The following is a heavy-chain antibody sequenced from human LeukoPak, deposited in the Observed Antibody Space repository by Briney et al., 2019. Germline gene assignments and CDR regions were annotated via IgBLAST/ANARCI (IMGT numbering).Heavy chain of an antibody. Sequence: GGSLRLSCAASGFTFSSHGMHWVRQAPGKGLEWVAFIRYDGSNKYYADSVKGRFTISRDNSKNTLYLQMNSLRAEDTAVYYCARDPDDSSGYYYTDPYFDYWGQGTLVTVSS. CDR1: GFTFSSHG. CDR3: ARDPDDSSGYYYTDPYFDY. J-gene: IGHJ4*02. D-gene: IGHD3-22*01. V-gene: IGHV3-30*02. CDR2: IRYDGSNK.